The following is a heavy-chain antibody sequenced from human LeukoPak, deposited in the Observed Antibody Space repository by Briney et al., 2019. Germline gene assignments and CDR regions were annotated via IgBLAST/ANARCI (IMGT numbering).Heavy chain of an antibody. D-gene: IGHD5-18*01. CDR3: ARRTAMVRYFDY. CDR2: IYDVGHK. Sequence: GGSLRLSCAVSGFSVSRSYMSWIRQAPGKGLEWLSVIYDVGHKYYRDSAEGRFTISRDNSENTLHLQMNSLRVEDTGVYYCARRTAMVRYFDYWGQGTLVTVSS. J-gene: IGHJ4*02. CDR1: GFSVSRSY. V-gene: IGHV3-53*01.